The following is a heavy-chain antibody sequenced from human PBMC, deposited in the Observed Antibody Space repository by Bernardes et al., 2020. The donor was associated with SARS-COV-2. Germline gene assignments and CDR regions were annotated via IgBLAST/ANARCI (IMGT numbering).Heavy chain of an antibody. CDR3: AKGLAPNGDANYGMDV. CDR2: ISGSGSRS. Sequence: GGSLRLSCVASGFTFSNYAMSWVRQAPGKGLEWVSGISGSGSRSYYAESVKGRITISRDNSKKTLYLQKNNLRVEDTAVYYCAKGLAPNGDANYGMDVWGQGTTVTVSS. D-gene: IGHD7-27*01. J-gene: IGHJ6*02. V-gene: IGHV3-23*01. CDR1: GFTFSNYA.